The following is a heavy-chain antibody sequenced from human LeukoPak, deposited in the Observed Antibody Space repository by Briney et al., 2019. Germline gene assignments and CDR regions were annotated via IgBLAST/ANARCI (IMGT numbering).Heavy chain of an antibody. J-gene: IGHJ3*02. Sequence: GGSLRLSCVASEFSVSRIYMSWVRQVPGRGLEWVSGIYAVGTTFYADSAKGRFTISRDNSKNTLYLQMNSLRADDTAVYHCAAGRSGYYGAFDIWGQGTMVTVSS. D-gene: IGHD3-22*01. CDR1: EFSVSRIY. CDR3: AAGRSGYYGAFDI. V-gene: IGHV3-53*01. CDR2: IYAVGTT.